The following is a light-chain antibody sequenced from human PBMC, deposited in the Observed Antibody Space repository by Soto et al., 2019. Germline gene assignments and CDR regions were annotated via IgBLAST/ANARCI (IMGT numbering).Light chain of an antibody. CDR1: SSDVGGYNY. CDR3: CSYAGSYIV. CDR2: DVS. V-gene: IGLV2-11*01. Sequence: QSALTQPRSVSGSPGQLVTISCTGTSSDVGGYNYVSWYQQHPGKAPKLMIYDVSKRPSGVPDRFSGSKSGNTASLTISGLQAEDEADYYCCSYAGSYIVFGTGTKVTVL. J-gene: IGLJ1*01.